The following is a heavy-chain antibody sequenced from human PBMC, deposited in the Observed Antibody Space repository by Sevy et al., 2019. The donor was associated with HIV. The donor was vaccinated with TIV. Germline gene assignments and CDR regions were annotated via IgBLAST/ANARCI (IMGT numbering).Heavy chain of an antibody. D-gene: IGHD4-17*01. J-gene: IGHJ4*02. Sequence: GGSLRLSCAASGFTFSNYGMHWVRQAPGKGLEWVAVIWYDGSNKYYADSVKGRFTISRDNSKNTLYLQMNSLRAEDTAKCYCARSDYGDYSHPSDYWGQGTLVTVSS. V-gene: IGHV3-33*01. CDR2: IWYDGSNK. CDR1: GFTFSNYG. CDR3: ARSDYGDYSHPSDY.